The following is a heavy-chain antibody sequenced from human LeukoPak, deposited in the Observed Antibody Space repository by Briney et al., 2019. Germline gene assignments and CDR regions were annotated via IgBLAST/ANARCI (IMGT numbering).Heavy chain of an antibody. CDR3: ARGGGEYDPYYFDY. V-gene: IGHV4-4*07. J-gene: IGHJ4*02. D-gene: IGHD4-17*01. CDR1: GGSISSYY. CDR2: IYTSGST. Sequence: SETLSLTCAVSGGSISSYYWSWIRQPAGKGLEWIGRIYTSGSTNYNPSLKSRVTMSVDTSKNQFSLKLSSVTAADTAVYYCARGGGEYDPYYFDYWGQGTLVTVSS.